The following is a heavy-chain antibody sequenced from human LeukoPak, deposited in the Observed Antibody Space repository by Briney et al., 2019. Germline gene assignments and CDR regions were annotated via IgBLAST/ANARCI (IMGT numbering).Heavy chain of an antibody. V-gene: IGHV3-7*01. D-gene: IGHD3-3*01. J-gene: IGHJ6*03. CDR1: AFTFSSYC. CDR2: IKQDGSDK. Sequence: GGSLRLSCAASAFTFSSYCMSWVRQSTGKGLEWVANIKQDGSDKYYGDSVKGRFTIARDNANNTLYLQMNSLKAEDTAVYYCAKGLTRFYYYYMDVWGKGTTVTVSS. CDR3: AKGLTRFYYYYMDV.